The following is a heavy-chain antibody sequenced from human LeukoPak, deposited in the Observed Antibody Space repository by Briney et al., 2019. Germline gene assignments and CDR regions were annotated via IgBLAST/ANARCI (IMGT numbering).Heavy chain of an antibody. CDR3: ARGRSSMVRGYYYYYMDV. CDR2: IYYSGST. Sequence: SETLSLTCTVSGGSNSSYYWSWIRQPPGKGLEWIGYIYYSGSTNYNPSLKSRVTISVDTSKNQFSLKLSSVTAADTAVYYCARGRSSMVRGYYYYYMDVWGKGTTVTISS. CDR1: GGSNSSYY. D-gene: IGHD3-10*01. V-gene: IGHV4-59*01. J-gene: IGHJ6*03.